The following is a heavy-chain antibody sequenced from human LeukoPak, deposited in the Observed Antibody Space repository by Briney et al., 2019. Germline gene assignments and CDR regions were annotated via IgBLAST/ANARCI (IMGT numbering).Heavy chain of an antibody. Sequence: GASVKVSCRVSGYTLTELSMHWVRQAPGKGLEWMGGFDPEDGETIYAQKFQGRVTMTEDTSTDTAYMELSSVTAADTAVYYCARGYYDVLTNYPKNFDQWGQGTLVTVSS. CDR3: ARGYYDVLTNYPKNFDQ. D-gene: IGHD3-9*01. CDR1: GYTLTELS. V-gene: IGHV1-24*01. J-gene: IGHJ4*02. CDR2: FDPEDGET.